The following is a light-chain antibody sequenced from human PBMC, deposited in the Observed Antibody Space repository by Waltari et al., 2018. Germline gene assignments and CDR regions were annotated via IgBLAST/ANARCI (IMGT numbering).Light chain of an antibody. CDR1: QSVSST. J-gene: IGKJ2*01. CDR2: DAS. CDR3: QQRSNWPPYT. Sequence: EIVLTQSPATLSLSPGERATLSCRASQSVSSTLAWYQQKPGQAPRLRIYDASNRATGIPARFSGSGSGTDFTLTISSLEPEDFAVYYCQQRSNWPPYTFGQGTKLEIK. V-gene: IGKV3-11*01.